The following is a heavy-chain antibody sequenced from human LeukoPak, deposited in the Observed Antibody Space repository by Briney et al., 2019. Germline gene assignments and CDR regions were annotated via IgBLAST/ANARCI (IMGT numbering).Heavy chain of an antibody. CDR3: AREATGVTVLDDYGMDV. CDR2: INTNAGNP. Sequence: APVTVSCTASGYTLTSYAMNWVRQAPGQGLEWMGWINTNAGNPTYAQGFTGRFVLSLDTSVSTAYLQISSLKAEDTAVYYCAREATGVTVLDDYGMDVWGQGTTVTVSS. J-gene: IGHJ6*02. CDR1: GYTLTSYA. D-gene: IGHD3-3*01. V-gene: IGHV7-4-1*02.